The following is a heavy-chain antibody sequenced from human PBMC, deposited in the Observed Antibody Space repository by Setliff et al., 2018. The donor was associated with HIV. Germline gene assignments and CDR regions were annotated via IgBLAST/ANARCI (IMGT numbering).Heavy chain of an antibody. D-gene: IGHD5-18*01. CDR3: AREGGDYNYGYGYYYYYYMDV. CDR1: GFSLATSGMC. Sequence: SGPTLVNPTQTLTLTCTFSGFSLATSGMCVNWIRQPPGKALEWLARIDWDDDKYYNSSLKTRLTVSKDTSKNQVVLTMTNMDPVDTATYYCAREGGDYNYGYGYYYYYYMDVWGTGTTVTVSS. V-gene: IGHV2-70*11. J-gene: IGHJ6*03. CDR2: IDWDDDK.